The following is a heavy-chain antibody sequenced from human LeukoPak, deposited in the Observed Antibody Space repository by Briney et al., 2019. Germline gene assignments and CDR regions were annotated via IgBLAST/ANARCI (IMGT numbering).Heavy chain of an antibody. V-gene: IGHV3-9*01. D-gene: IGHD3-22*01. CDR2: IRWYSGSI. CDR1: GFTFYDYA. CDR3: AKVHDSSGYYSPFDY. Sequence: AGGSLRLSWAASGFTFYDYAMRWVRHPAGEGLGWVAGIRWYSGSIEYADSVKGRFTISRDNAKNSLYLQMNSLRAEDTALYYCAKVHDSSGYYSPFDYWGQGTLVTVSS. J-gene: IGHJ4*02.